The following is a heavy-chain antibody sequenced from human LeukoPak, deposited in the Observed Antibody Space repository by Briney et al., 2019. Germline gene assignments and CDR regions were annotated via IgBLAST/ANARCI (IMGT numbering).Heavy chain of an antibody. CDR2: ISGSGGST. CDR3: AKDRKSGGSCHDY. J-gene: IGHJ4*02. Sequence: GGSLRLSCAASGFTFSSYAMSWVRQAPGKGLEWVSAISGSGGSTYYADSVKGRLTISRDNSKNTLYLQMNSLRAEDTAVYYCAKDRKSGGSCHDYWGQGTLVTVSS. V-gene: IGHV3-23*01. D-gene: IGHD2-15*01. CDR1: GFTFSSYA.